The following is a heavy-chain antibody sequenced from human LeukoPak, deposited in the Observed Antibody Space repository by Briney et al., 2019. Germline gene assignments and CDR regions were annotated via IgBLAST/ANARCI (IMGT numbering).Heavy chain of an antibody. Sequence: GGSLRLPCAVSGFTLTNAWMSWVRLAPGKGLEWVGRIKGKTAGGTTDYAAPVKGRFTISGDDSKNMMYLQMNSLKTEDTAVYYCATVNVVSTSDFWGQGTLVTVSS. V-gene: IGHV3-15*01. J-gene: IGHJ4*02. CDR3: ATVNVVSTSDF. CDR2: IKGKTAGGTT. CDR1: GFTLTNAW. D-gene: IGHD5/OR15-5a*01.